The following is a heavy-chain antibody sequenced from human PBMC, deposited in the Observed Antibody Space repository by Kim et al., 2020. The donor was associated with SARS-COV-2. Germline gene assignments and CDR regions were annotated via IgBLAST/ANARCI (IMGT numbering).Heavy chain of an antibody. V-gene: IGHV3-7*01. D-gene: IGHD3-3*01. CDR3: VRDGFSTNWSLAC. J-gene: IGHJ4*02. Sequence: YLDSVEGRFTISRDDAKNSLYLEMNSLRVEDTAVYYCVRDGFSTNWSLACWGQGALVSVSS.